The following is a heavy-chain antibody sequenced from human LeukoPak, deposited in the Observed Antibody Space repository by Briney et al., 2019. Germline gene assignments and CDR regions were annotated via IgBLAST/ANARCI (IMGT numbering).Heavy chain of an antibody. CDR3: GDFYNSGSYYP. J-gene: IGHJ5*02. CDR2: ILSNAAGATT. Sequence: GGSLRLSCAASGFTFSTYWMTWVRQAPGKGLEWVGRILSNAAGATTDYTASVKGRFTISRDDSKNILYLEMNSLRTEDTAVYYCGDFYNSGSYYPWGQGTLVTVSS. V-gene: IGHV3-15*01. D-gene: IGHD3-10*01. CDR1: GFTFSTYW.